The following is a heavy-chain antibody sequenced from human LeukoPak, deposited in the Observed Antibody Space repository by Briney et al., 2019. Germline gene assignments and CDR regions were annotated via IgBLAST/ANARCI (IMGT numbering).Heavy chain of an antibody. CDR2: INPNSGGT. D-gene: IGHD2/OR15-2a*01. CDR1: GYTFSDYY. CDR3: ARDLTDNSRAWTLDAFDL. Sequence: GASVKVSCKASGYTFSDYYMHWVRQAPGQGLEWMGWINPNSGGTNYAQKFQGRVTMTRDTSISTAYMELSRLRSDDTAVYYCARDLTDNSRAWTLDAFDLWGQGTMVTVSS. V-gene: IGHV1-2*02. J-gene: IGHJ3*01.